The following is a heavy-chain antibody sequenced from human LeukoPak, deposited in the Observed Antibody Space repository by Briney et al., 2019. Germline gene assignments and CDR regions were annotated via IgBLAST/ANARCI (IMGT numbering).Heavy chain of an antibody. CDR1: GFPFSSYG. CDR3: AKDYGSGNAVFDY. Sequence: PGGSLRLSCAASGFPFSSYGMHWVRQAPGKGLGWVAVISYDGSNKYYTDSVKGRFTISRDNSKNTLYLQMNSLRAEDTAVYYCAKDYGSGNAVFDYWGQGTLVTVSS. D-gene: IGHD3-10*01. V-gene: IGHV3-30*18. J-gene: IGHJ4*02. CDR2: ISYDGSNK.